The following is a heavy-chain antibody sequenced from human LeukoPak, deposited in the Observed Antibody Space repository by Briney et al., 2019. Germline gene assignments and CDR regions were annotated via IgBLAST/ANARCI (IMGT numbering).Heavy chain of an antibody. CDR2: ISGTGDST. V-gene: IGHV3-23*01. J-gene: IGHJ4*02. CDR1: GFIFSTYA. Sequence: PGGSLRLSCAASGFIFSTYAMSWVRQAPGEGLEWVSGISGTGDSTHYTDSVKGRFTITRDISKNTLYLQMNSLRVEDTGVYYCAKAHAYGEDYWGQGTLVTVSS. D-gene: IGHD4-17*01. CDR3: AKAHAYGEDY.